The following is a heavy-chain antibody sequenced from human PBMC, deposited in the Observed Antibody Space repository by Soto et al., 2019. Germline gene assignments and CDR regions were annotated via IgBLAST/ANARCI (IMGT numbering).Heavy chain of an antibody. CDR1: SGSVSSGGHF. Sequence: KPSETLSLTCTVSSGSVSSGGHFWGWIRQPRGEGLELIGYMYQSGSTYYTPSLKSRATISGDTSDIQFSLRLRSVSAADTALYYCARGLDEYAFDIWGQGTMVTVSS. CDR2: MYQSGST. V-gene: IGHV4-31*03. D-gene: IGHD1-1*01. CDR3: ARGLDEYAFDI. J-gene: IGHJ3*02.